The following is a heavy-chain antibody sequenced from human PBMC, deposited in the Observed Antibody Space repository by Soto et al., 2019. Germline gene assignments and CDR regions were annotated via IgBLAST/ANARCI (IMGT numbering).Heavy chain of an antibody. CDR3: PGTRFLESSYDAFDI. CDR1: VGPISSYY. J-gene: IGHJ3*02. D-gene: IGHD3-3*01. V-gene: IGHV4-59*01. CDR2: IYYSGST. Sequence: SETLCITCTFSVGPISSYYWSWIRQPPGKGLEWIGYIYYSGSTNYNPSLKSRVTISVDTSKNQFSLNLSSVTAADTAVYYCPGTRFLESSYDAFDIWGQGTMVTVSS.